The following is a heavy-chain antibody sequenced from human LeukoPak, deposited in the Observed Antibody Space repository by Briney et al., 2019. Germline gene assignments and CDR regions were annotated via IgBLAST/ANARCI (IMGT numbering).Heavy chain of an antibody. D-gene: IGHD1-26*01. J-gene: IGHJ3*02. CDR2: INHSGST. CDR3: ARPVGVRDAFDI. Sequence: PSETLSFTCAVYGGSFSGYYWSWIRQPPGKGLEWIGEINHSGSTNYNPSLKSRVTISVDTSKNQFSLKLSSVTAADTAVYYCARPVGVRDAFDIWGQGTMVTVSS. V-gene: IGHV4-34*01. CDR1: GGSFSGYY.